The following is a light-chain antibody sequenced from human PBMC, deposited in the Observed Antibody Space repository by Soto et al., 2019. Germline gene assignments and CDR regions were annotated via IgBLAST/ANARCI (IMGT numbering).Light chain of an antibody. Sequence: EIVLTQSPGTLSLSPGERATLSCRASQSVSSSYLAWYQRKPGQAPRLLIYGASSRATGIPDRFSGSGSGTDFTLTISRLEPEDFAVYYCQQYGSSPXTFGQGTKVDIK. CDR2: GAS. CDR1: QSVSSSY. V-gene: IGKV3-20*01. CDR3: QQYGSSPXT. J-gene: IGKJ1*01.